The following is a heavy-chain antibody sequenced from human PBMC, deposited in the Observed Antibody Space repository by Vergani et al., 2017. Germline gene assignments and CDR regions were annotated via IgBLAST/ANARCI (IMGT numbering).Heavy chain of an antibody. CDR3: AKDELVFCGVISCLAMDV. CDR2: IRYDGSDK. CDR1: GVSFSSFG. V-gene: IGHV3-30*02. D-gene: IGHD3-10*01. J-gene: IGHJ6*02. Sequence: QVQLVESGGGVVQPGGSLRLSCAASGVSFSSFGMHWVRQAPGKGLEWVAFIRYDGSDKYYVDSVKGRFTISRDNSKNTLCLQVDSLRAEDTAVYYCAKDELVFCGVISCLAMDVWGQGTTVSVSS.